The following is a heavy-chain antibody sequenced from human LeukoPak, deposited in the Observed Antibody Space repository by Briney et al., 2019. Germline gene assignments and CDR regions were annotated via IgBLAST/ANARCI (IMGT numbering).Heavy chain of an antibody. CDR2: IYHSGST. Sequence: ASETLSLTCTVSGDSITSYYWNWIRQPPGKGLERIGHIYHSGSTNYNPSLKSRVTTSVDTSKNQFSLKLSSVTAADTAVYYCARHGRSYGSYYYYYMDVRGKGTTVTVSS. D-gene: IGHD5-18*01. CDR3: ARHGRSYGSYYYYYMDV. J-gene: IGHJ6*03. V-gene: IGHV4-59*08. CDR1: GDSITSYY.